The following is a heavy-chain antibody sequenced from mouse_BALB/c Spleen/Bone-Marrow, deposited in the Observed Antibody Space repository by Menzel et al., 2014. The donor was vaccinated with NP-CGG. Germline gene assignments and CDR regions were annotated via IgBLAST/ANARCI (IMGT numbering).Heavy chain of an antibody. CDR2: IYPGDGDT. J-gene: IGHJ2*01. Sequence: QVQLQQSGPELVKPGASVKISCKASGYAFSSSWMNWVKQRPGQGLEWIGRIYPGDGDTNYNGKLKGKATLTADKSSSTAYMQLSSLTSVDSAAYFCARSYYGSSYYFDYWGQGTTLTVSS. V-gene: IGHV1-82*01. CDR1: GYAFSSSW. D-gene: IGHD1-1*01. CDR3: ARSYYGSSYYFDY.